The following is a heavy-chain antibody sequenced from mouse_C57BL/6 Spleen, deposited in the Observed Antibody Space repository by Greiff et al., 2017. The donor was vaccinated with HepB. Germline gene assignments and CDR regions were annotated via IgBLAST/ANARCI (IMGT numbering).Heavy chain of an antibody. J-gene: IGHJ3*01. D-gene: IGHD3-2*02. CDR3: ARDQGGPFAY. CDR2: ISDGGSYT. V-gene: IGHV5-4*01. CDR1: GFTFSSYA. Sequence: EVQLVESGGGLVKPGGSLKLSCAASGFTFSSYAMSWVRQTPEKRLEWVATISDGGSYTYYPDNVKGRFTISRDNAKNNLYLQMSHLKSEDTAMYYCARDQGGPFAYWGQGTLVTVSA.